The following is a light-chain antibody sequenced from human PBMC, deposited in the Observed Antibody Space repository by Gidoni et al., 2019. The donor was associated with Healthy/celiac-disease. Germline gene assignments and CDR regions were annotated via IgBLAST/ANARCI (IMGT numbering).Light chain of an antibody. CDR1: QSVSSSY. Sequence: IVLTLSPGTLSLSPGERATLSCRASQSVSSSYLAWYQQKPGQAPRLLIYGASSRATGIPDGFSSSGSGADVTITISRLEPEDFAVYYCQQYGSSPPYTFXQXTKLXIK. CDR2: GAS. J-gene: IGKJ2*01. CDR3: QQYGSSPPYT. V-gene: IGKV3-20*01.